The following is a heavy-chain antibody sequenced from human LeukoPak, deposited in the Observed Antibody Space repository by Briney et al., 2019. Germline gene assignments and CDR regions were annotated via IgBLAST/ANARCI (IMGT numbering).Heavy chain of an antibody. J-gene: IGHJ5*02. CDR1: GFTFTRYG. Sequence: PGGSLRLSCAVSGFTFTRYGMTWVRQAPGKGLEWVANIKQDGSEKFYVDSVKGRFTISRDNAKNSLDLQMNSLRAEDTAVYYCARQRGYCSSGVCRGWFDPWGQGTLVTVSS. CDR2: IKQDGSEK. CDR3: ARQRGYCSSGVCRGWFDP. V-gene: IGHV3-7*01. D-gene: IGHD2-8*01.